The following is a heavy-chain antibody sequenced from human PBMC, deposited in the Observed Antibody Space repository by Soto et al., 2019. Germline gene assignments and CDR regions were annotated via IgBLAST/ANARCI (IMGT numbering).Heavy chain of an antibody. D-gene: IGHD3-3*01. CDR2: IYYSGST. V-gene: IGHV4-39*01. J-gene: IGHJ4*02. CDR1: GGSISSSSYY. Sequence: SSETLSLTCTVSGGSISSSSYYWGWIRQPPGKGLEWIGSIYYSGSTYYNPSLKSRVTISVDTSKNQFSLKLSSVTAADTAVYYCARLDYDFWSGYPFDYWGQGTLVTVSS. CDR3: ARLDYDFWSGYPFDY.